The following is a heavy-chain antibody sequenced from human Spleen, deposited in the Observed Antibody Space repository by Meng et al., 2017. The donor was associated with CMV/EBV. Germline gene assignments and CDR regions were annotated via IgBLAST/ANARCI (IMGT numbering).Heavy chain of an antibody. CDR2: IRYDGSNK. Sequence: GGSLRLSYAASGFTFSSYGMHWVRQAPGKGLEWVAFIRYDGSNKYYADSVKGRFTISRDNSKNTLYLQMNSLRAEDTAVYYCANRVGIGVAGNGGGQGTLVTVSS. V-gene: IGHV3-30*02. J-gene: IGHJ4*02. CDR3: ANRVGIGVAGNG. CDR1: GFTFSSYG. D-gene: IGHD6-19*01.